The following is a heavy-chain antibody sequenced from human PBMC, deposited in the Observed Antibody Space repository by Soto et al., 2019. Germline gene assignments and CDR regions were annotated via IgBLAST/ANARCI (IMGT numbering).Heavy chain of an antibody. CDR2: IIPIFGTA. D-gene: IGHD1-26*01. J-gene: IGHJ4*02. CDR1: GGTFSSYS. V-gene: IGHV1-69*06. Sequence: ASVNVSCKSSGGTFSSYSISWVRQAPGQGLEWMGGIIPIFGTANYAQKFQGRVTITADKSTSTAYMELSSLRSEDTAVYYCARHSGSYYNFDYWGQGTLVTVSS. CDR3: ARHSGSYYNFDY.